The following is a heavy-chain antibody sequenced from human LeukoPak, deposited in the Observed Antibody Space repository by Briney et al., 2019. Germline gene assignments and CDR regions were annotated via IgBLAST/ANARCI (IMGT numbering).Heavy chain of an antibody. CDR3: ARHGTYYYDSSGGGINWFDP. D-gene: IGHD3-22*01. V-gene: IGHV3-7*01. CDR1: GVTFSSFW. CDR2: IKQDGSET. Sequence: GGSLRLSCAASGVTFSSFWMGWVRQAPGKGLEWVANIKQDGSETYYVDSVVGRFTISRDNAKNSLYLQMNSLRAEDTAVYYCARHGTYYYDSSGGGINWFDPWGQGTLVTVSS. J-gene: IGHJ5*02.